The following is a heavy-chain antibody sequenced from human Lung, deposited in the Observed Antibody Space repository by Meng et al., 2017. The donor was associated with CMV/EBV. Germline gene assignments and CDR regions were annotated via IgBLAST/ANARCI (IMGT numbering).Heavy chain of an antibody. Sequence: GESXKISCTASGFTFGDYAMTWVRQAPGKGLEWVGFIRSKAYGGTTEYAASVKGRFTISRDDSKSIAYLQMNSLKTEDTAVYYCTRNRGSYYVDYWGQGTLVTVSS. J-gene: IGHJ4*02. CDR3: TRNRGSYYVDY. CDR1: GFTFGDYA. D-gene: IGHD1-26*01. CDR2: IRSKAYGGTT. V-gene: IGHV3-49*04.